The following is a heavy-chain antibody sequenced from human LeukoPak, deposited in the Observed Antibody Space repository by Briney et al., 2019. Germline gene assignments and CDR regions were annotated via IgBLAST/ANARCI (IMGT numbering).Heavy chain of an antibody. Sequence: GASVKVSCKASGYTFTSYGISWVRQAPGQGLEWMGWISAYNGNTNYAQKLQGRVTMTTDTSTSTVYMELRSLRSDDTAVYYCARGRYSYDSSGYLDYWGQGTLVTVSS. CDR1: GYTFTSYG. CDR2: ISAYNGNT. CDR3: ARGRYSYDSSGYLDY. J-gene: IGHJ4*02. D-gene: IGHD3-22*01. V-gene: IGHV1-18*01.